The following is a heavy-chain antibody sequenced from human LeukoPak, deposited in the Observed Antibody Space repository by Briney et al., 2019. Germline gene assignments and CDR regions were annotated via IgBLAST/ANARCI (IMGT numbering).Heavy chain of an antibody. V-gene: IGHV3-72*01. D-gene: IGHD3-22*01. CDR1: GFTFSDHY. CDR3: ARGPRWYYYDSSGFVDY. J-gene: IGHJ4*02. CDR2: TKNKANSYTT. Sequence: GGSLRLSCAASGFTFSDHYMDWVRQAPGKGLAWVGRTKNKANSYTTEYAASVKGRFTISRDDSKNSMYLQMNSLKTEDTAVYYCARGPRWYYYDSSGFVDYWGQGTLVTVSS.